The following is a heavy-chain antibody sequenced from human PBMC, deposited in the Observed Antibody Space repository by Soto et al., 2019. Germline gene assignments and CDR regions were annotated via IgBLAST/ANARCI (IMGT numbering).Heavy chain of an antibody. CDR3: ARGYSSSRHYYYGMDV. CDR2: ISYDGSNK. J-gene: IGHJ6*02. D-gene: IGHD6-6*01. CDR1: GFTFSSYA. V-gene: IGHV3-30-3*01. Sequence: GGSLRLSCAASGFTFSSYAMHWVRQAPGKGLEWVAVISYDGSNKYYADSVKGRFTISRDNSKNTLYLHMNGLRAEDTALYYCARGYSSSRHYYYGMDVWGQGTTVTVSS.